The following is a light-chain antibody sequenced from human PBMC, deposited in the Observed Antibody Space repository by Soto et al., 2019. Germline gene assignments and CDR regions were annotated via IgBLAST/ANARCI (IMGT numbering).Light chain of an antibody. CDR2: SNT. J-gene: IGLJ2*01. V-gene: IGLV1-44*01. Sequence: QSVLTQPPSASGTPGQTSAISCSGGSSNIGSHTVNWYQQLPGTAPRLLIYSNTQRPSGVPDRFSGSKSGTSASLAISGRQSEYEGDYYCAAWDDSLNGVVFGGGTKVTVL. CDR3: AAWDDSLNGVV. CDR1: SSNIGSHT.